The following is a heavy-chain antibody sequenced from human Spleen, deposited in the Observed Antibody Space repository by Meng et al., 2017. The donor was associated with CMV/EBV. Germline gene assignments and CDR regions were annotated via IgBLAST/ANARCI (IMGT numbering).Heavy chain of an antibody. J-gene: IGHJ3*02. Sequence: GESLKISCAASGFTFSSYEMNWVRQAPGKGLEWVSYISSSGSTIYYAASVKGRFTISRDNAKNLLFLQMNSLRAEDTAVYYCAREWRIPRFLEWSYAFDIWGQGTMVTVSS. CDR3: AREWRIPRFLEWSYAFDI. CDR2: ISSSGSTI. D-gene: IGHD3-3*01. V-gene: IGHV3-48*03. CDR1: GFTFSSYE.